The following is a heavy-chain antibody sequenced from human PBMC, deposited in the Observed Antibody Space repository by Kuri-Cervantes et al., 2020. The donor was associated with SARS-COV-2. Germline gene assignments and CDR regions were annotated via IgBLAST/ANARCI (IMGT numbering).Heavy chain of an antibody. CDR2: IYYSGST. J-gene: IGHJ6*04. V-gene: IGHV4-39*07. Sequence: SETLSLTCTVSGGSISSSSYYWGWIRQPPGKGLEWIGSIYYSGSTYYNPSLKSRVTISEDMSRSQFSLRLSSVTAADTAVYYCARPGGFLDVWGKGTTVTVSS. CDR1: GGSISSSSYY. D-gene: IGHD4-23*01. CDR3: ARPGGFLDV.